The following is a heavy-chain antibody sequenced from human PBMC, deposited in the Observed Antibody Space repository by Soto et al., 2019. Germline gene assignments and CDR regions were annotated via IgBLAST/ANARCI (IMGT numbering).Heavy chain of an antibody. D-gene: IGHD2-15*01. CDR3: AKDPEWCSGGSCYNY. J-gene: IGHJ4*02. V-gene: IGHV3-23*01. CDR2: ISGSGGST. CDR1: GFTFSSYA. Sequence: PGGSLRLSCAASGFTFSSYAMSWVRQAPGKGLEWVSAISGSGGSTYYADSVKGRFTISRDNSKNTLYLQMNSLRAEDTAVYYCAKDPEWCSGGSCYNYWGQGTLVTVSS.